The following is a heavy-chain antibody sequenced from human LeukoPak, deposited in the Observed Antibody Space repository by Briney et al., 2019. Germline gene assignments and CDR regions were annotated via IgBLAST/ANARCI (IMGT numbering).Heavy chain of an antibody. CDR2: IYSGGST. Sequence: GGSLRLSCAASGFTFSTYAMSWVRQAPGKGLEWVSVIYSGGSTYYADSVKGRFTISRDNSKNTLYLQMNSLRAEDTAVYYCARTRWYSGSYYYYYGMDVWGQGTTVTVSS. J-gene: IGHJ6*02. CDR3: ARTRWYSGSYYYYYGMDV. D-gene: IGHD1-26*01. CDR1: GFTFSTYA. V-gene: IGHV3-66*01.